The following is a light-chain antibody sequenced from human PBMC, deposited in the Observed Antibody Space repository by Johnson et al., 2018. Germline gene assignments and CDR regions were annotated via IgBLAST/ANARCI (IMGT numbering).Light chain of an antibody. CDR2: ENN. Sequence: QSVLTQPPSVSVAPGQKVTISCSGSSSNIGNNYVSWYQQLPGTAPKLLIYENNKRPSGIPDRFSGSKSGTSATLGITGLQTGDEADYYCGTWDSSLSAGNVFGTGTKVTFL. CDR3: GTWDSSLSAGNV. CDR1: SSNIGNNY. J-gene: IGLJ1*01. V-gene: IGLV1-51*02.